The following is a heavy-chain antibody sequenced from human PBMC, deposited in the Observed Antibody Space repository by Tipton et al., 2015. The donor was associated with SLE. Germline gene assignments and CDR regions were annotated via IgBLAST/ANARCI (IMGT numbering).Heavy chain of an antibody. CDR3: ARGGARRYYFGSGSYYNY. V-gene: IGHV4-34*01. CDR1: GGSFSGYY. J-gene: IGHJ4*02. D-gene: IGHD3-10*01. CDR2: INHSGST. Sequence: TLSLTCAVYGGSFSGYYWGWIRQPPGKGLEWIGEINHSGSTNYNPSLKSRVTISVDTSKNQFSLKLNSVTAADTAVYYCARGGARRYYFGSGSYYNYWGQGTLVTVSS.